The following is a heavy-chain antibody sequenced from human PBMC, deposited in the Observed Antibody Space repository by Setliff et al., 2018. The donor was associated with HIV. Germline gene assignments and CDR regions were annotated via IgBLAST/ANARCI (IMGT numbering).Heavy chain of an antibody. D-gene: IGHD3-10*01. CDR2: IFNDGRT. J-gene: IGHJ4*02. Sequence: SETLSRTCTVSGGFISSSSYYWGWIRQPPGKGLEWIGSIFNDGRTYYNPSLKSRITIPMDTSTNQFSLKLSSVTAADTAVYFCARHFPSISLFFGDPGPFDLWGQGALVTVSS. CDR1: GGFISSSSYY. CDR3: ARHFPSISLFFGDPGPFDL. V-gene: IGHV4-39*01.